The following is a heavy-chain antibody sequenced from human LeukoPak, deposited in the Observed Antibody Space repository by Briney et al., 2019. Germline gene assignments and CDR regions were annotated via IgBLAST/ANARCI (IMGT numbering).Heavy chain of an antibody. Sequence: RSGGSLRLSCSASGFTVSSNYMSWVRQAPGKGLEWVSVIYSGGSTYYADSVKDRFTISRDNSKNTLYLQMNSLRAEDTAVYYCARAGSTPFDIWGQGTMVTVSS. J-gene: IGHJ3*02. V-gene: IGHV3-53*01. CDR2: IYSGGST. D-gene: IGHD2-2*01. CDR1: GFTVSSNY. CDR3: ARAGSTPFDI.